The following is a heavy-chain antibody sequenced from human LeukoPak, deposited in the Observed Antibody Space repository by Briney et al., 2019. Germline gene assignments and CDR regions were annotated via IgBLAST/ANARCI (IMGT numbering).Heavy chain of an antibody. V-gene: IGHV3-11*01. CDR1: GFTFSDYY. CDR2: ISSSGSTI. J-gene: IGHJ4*02. D-gene: IGHD5-18*01. Sequence: PGGSLRLSCAASGFTFSDYYMSWIRQAPGKGLEWVSYISSSGSTIYYADSVKGRFTISRDNAKNSLYLQMNSLRAEDTAVYYCAKELQLWPYFDYWGQGTLVTVSS. CDR3: AKELQLWPYFDY.